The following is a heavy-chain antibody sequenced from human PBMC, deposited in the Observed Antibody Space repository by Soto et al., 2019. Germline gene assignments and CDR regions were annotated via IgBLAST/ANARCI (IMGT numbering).Heavy chain of an antibody. Sequence: GESLKISFKGSGYSFTSYWIGWVRQMPGKGLEWMGIIYPGDSDTRYSPSFQGQVTISADKSISTAYLQWSSLKASDTAMYYCARGFADSYGYYYYYGMDVWGQGTTVTVSS. CDR1: GYSFTSYW. CDR3: ARGFADSYGYYYYYGMDV. D-gene: IGHD5-18*01. CDR2: IYPGDSDT. V-gene: IGHV5-51*01. J-gene: IGHJ6*02.